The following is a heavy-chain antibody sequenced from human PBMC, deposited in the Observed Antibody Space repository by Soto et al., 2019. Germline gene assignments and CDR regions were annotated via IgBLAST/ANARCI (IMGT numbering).Heavy chain of an antibody. CDR1: DGSISSGGYY. D-gene: IGHD6-13*01. J-gene: IGHJ5*02. V-gene: IGHV4-31*11. Sequence: SETLSLTCAVSDGSISSGGYYWSWIRQHPGKGLEWIGYIYYSGNTYYNPSLKSWVTISVDTSKNQFSLKLSSVTAADTAVYYCARGGPGIAAAPGWFDPWGQGTLVTVSS. CDR2: IYYSGNT. CDR3: ARGGPGIAAAPGWFDP.